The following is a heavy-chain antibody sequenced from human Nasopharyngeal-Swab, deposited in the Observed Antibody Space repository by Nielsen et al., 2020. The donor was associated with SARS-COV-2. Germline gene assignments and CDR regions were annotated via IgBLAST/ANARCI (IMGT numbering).Heavy chain of an antibody. D-gene: IGHD6-13*01. Sequence: RQAPGKGLEWIGEINHSGSTNYNLSLKSRVTISVDTSKNQFSLKLSSVTAADTAVYYCARVGIAAAGGLPNDYWGQGTLVTVSS. CDR2: INHSGST. V-gene: IGHV4-34*01. J-gene: IGHJ4*02. CDR3: ARVGIAAAGGLPNDY.